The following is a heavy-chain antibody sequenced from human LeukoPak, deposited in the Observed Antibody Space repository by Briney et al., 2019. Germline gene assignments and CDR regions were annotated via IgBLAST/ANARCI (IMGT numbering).Heavy chain of an antibody. CDR3: ARVHYDFWSGYSINYYYYYMDV. J-gene: IGHJ6*03. CDR1: GFTFSSYW. V-gene: IGHV3-48*04. CDR2: ISSSGSTI. D-gene: IGHD3-3*01. Sequence: GGSLRLSCAASGFTFSSYWMSWVRQAPGKGLEWVSYISSSGSTIYYADSVKGRFTISRDNAKNSLYLQMNSLRAEDTAVYYCARVHYDFWSGYSINYYYYYMDVWGKGTTVTVSS.